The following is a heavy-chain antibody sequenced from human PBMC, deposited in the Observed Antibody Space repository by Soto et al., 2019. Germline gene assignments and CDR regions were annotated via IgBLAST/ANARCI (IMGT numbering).Heavy chain of an antibody. CDR3: ARSEKDSDYYYYGLDV. CDR1: GDRVSRSSVA. Sequence: PSPTLSLSCVISGDRVSRSSVAWNWVRQSPSRGLEWLGRTYYRSRCYSDFAVSVRGRIVINADTSKNQFSLQLNSVTPEDTAVYFCARSEKDSDYYYYGLDVWGQGTTVTVSS. V-gene: IGHV6-1*01. D-gene: IGHD2-15*01. CDR2: TYYRSRCYS. J-gene: IGHJ6*02.